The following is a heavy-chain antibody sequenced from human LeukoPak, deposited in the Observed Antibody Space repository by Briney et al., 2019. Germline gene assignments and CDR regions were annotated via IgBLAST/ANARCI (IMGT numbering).Heavy chain of an antibody. Sequence: SETLSLTCTVSGGSISSSSYYWGWIRQPPGKGLEWIGSIYYSGSTYYNPSLKSRVTISVDTSKNQFSLKLSSVTAADTAVYYCARGLNSEWWPLYDFDYWGQGTLVTVSS. V-gene: IGHV4-39*07. D-gene: IGHD2-15*01. CDR3: ARGLNSEWWPLYDFDY. CDR1: GGSISSSSYY. CDR2: IYYSGST. J-gene: IGHJ4*02.